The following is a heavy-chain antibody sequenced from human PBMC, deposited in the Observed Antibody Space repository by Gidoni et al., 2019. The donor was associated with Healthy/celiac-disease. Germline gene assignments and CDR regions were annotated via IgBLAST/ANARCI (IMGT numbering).Heavy chain of an antibody. Sequence: QLQLHQWGARLLKPSETLSLTCAVSGGSFSGYYWSWIRQPPGKVLEWIGEINNSGSTNYNQTLKSRVTISVDTSKNQFSLKLSSVTAADTAVYYCARQTFYSGYDHSLWFDPWGQGTLVTVSS. CDR1: GGSFSGYY. J-gene: IGHJ5*02. D-gene: IGHD5-12*01. V-gene: IGHV4-34*01. CDR3: ARQTFYSGYDHSLWFDP. CDR2: INNSGST.